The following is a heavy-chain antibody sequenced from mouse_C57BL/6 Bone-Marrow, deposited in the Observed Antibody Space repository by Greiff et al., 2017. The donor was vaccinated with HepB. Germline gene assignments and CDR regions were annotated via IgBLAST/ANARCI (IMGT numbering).Heavy chain of an antibody. CDR1: GFTFSDYG. CDR3: ARSLEDY. Sequence: EVKLMESGGGLVKPGGSLKLSCAASGFTFSDYGMHWVRQAPEKGLEWVAYISSGSSTIYYADTVKGRFTISRDNAKNTLFLQMTSLRSEDTAMYYCARSLEDYWGQGTSVTVSS. J-gene: IGHJ4*01. V-gene: IGHV5-17*01. CDR2: ISSGSSTI.